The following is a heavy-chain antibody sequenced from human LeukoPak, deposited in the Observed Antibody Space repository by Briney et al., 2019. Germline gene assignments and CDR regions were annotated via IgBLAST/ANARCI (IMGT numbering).Heavy chain of an antibody. Sequence: PGGSLRLSCTASGFTFGDYAMSWVRQAPGKGLEWVGFIRSKAYGGTTEYAASVKGRFTISRDDSKSIAYLQMNSLKTEDTAVYYCTSLSPESRSLALFDYWGQGTLVTVSS. V-gene: IGHV3-49*04. CDR3: TSLSPESRSLALFDY. CDR2: IRSKAYGGTT. CDR1: GFTFGDYA. J-gene: IGHJ4*02.